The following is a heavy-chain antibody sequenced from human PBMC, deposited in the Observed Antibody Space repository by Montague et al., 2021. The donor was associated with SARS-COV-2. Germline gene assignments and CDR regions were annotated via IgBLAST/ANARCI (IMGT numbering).Heavy chain of an antibody. CDR3: AREFRIELWQTNWYFGL. V-gene: IGHV4-59*11. CDR1: GGSISGHY. CDR2: FDHSGDT. J-gene: IGHJ2*01. Sequence: SETLSLTCSVSGGSISGHYWSWIRQPPGKGLEWIGNFDHSGDTKYNPSPNSRATISVDTSKNQFALRLRPVTAADTAVYYCAREFRIELWQTNWYFGLWGRGTLVTVSS. D-gene: IGHD3-16*01.